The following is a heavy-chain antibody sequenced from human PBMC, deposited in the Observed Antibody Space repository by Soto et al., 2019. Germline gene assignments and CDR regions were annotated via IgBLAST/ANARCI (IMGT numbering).Heavy chain of an antibody. J-gene: IGHJ4*02. V-gene: IGHV3-23*01. CDR1: GDTFSSSS. Sequence: GGCLRLSCAASGDTFSSSSMSWSRQAPGKGLEWVSAISGSGGSTYYADSVKGRFTISRDNSKNTLYLQMNSLRAEDTAVYFCAKDYGDYDPPAFDYWGQGTLVTVSS. CDR3: AKDYGDYDPPAFDY. CDR2: ISGSGGST. D-gene: IGHD4-17*01.